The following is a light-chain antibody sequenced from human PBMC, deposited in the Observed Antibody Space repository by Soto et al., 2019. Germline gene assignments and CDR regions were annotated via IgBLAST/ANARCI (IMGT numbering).Light chain of an antibody. J-gene: IGKJ2*03. V-gene: IGKV3-20*01. Sequence: EIVLTQSPGTLSLSPGERVTLSCRASQSVSSNYLAWYQQKPGQAPRLLIYATSSSATGIPDRFSGSGSGTDFTLPIIRREPQDFAVYYCQQYGNSSRYSFGQGTRLEIK. CDR1: QSVSSNY. CDR2: ATS. CDR3: QQYGNSSRYS.